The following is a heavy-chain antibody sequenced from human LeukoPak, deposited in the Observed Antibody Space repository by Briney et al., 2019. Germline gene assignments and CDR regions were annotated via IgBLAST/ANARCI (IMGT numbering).Heavy chain of an antibody. CDR1: GYTFTSYY. CDR2: INPSGGST. J-gene: IGHJ3*02. CDR3: ARFLVHYYDSSGYAFDI. Sequence: ASVKVSCKXSGYTFTSYYMHWVRQTPGQGLEGMGIINPSGGSTSYAQRFQGRVTMTRDTSTSTVYMELSSLRSEDTAVYYCARFLVHYYDSSGYAFDIWGQGTMVTVSS. D-gene: IGHD3-22*01. V-gene: IGHV1-46*01.